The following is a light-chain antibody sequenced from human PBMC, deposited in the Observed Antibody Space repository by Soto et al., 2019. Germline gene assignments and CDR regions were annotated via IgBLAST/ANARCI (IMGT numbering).Light chain of an antibody. CDR3: QQYNNWPPWT. J-gene: IGKJ1*01. CDR1: QSVNSN. CDR2: GAS. Sequence: EIVMTQSPATLFVSPGERATLSCRASQSVNSNLAWYQQKFGQAPMLLIYGASTRATGIPARFSGSGSGTEFTLTISSLQSEDFAVYYCQQYNNWPPWTFGQGTKVEIK. V-gene: IGKV3D-15*01.